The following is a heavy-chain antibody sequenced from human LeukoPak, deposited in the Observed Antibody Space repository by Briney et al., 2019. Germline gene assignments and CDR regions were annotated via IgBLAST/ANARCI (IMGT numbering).Heavy chain of an antibody. CDR3: ARGRLVRGDYLDY. D-gene: IGHD3-10*01. Sequence: AAVKVSCKASGYTFTNFDINWVRQAPGQGREWMGWLNPSTDNSGSAPKFQGRVNMTTNTSKSTAYIELSSLKSKDTAVYYCARGRLVRGDYLDYWGQGALVTVSS. J-gene: IGHJ4*02. CDR1: GYTFTNFD. V-gene: IGHV1-8*01. CDR2: LNPSTDNS.